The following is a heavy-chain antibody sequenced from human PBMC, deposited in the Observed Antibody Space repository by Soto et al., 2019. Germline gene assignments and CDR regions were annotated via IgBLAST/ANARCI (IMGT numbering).Heavy chain of an antibody. D-gene: IGHD3-9*01. Sequence: QVQLQESGPGLVKPPETLSLTCIVSGGSIDTYYWTWVRQPAGKGLEWIGRIYSAGDTYYNPSLKSRVSMSVDTSKNQFSLRLTSLTVADTDVYYCARDAYYFDTSVYHLVDKWGQGILVTVSS. CDR2: IYSAGDT. CDR1: GGSIDTYY. V-gene: IGHV4-4*07. J-gene: IGHJ4*02. CDR3: ARDAYYFDTSVYHLVDK.